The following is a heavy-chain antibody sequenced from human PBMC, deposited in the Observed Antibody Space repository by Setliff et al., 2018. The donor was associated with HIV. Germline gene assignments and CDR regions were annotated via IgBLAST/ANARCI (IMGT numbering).Heavy chain of an antibody. CDR2: SNPRSGTT. Sequence: GASVKVSCKSSGYIFTTHYIHWVRQAPGQGIEWMGMSNPRSGTTIYAQKFRGRMTLTKDKSTTTVYMELSSLRSDDTAVYYCARGGRVDESRGYYYPLMYWGQGTLVTVSS. D-gene: IGHD3-22*01. CDR1: GYIFTTHY. CDR3: ARGGRVDESRGYYYPLMY. V-gene: IGHV1-46*01. J-gene: IGHJ4*02.